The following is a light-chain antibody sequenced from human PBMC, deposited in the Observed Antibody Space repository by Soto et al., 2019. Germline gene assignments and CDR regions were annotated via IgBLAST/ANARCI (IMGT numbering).Light chain of an antibody. CDR3: SSYGGPNNSNYV. J-gene: IGLJ1*01. V-gene: IGLV2-8*01. Sequence: QSALTPPPSASGSPGQSVTISCTGTSSDVGTYNYVSWYQQHPGKAPKLIISEVNKRPSGVPARFSGSKSGNTASLTVSGLQPEDEADYYCSSYGGPNNSNYVFGTGTKVTVL. CDR1: SSDVGTYNY. CDR2: EVN.